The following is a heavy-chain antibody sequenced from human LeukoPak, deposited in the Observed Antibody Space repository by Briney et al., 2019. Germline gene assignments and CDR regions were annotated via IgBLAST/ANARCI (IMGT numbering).Heavy chain of an antibody. CDR3: ARVALTMVRGVDPIDP. CDR2: IYYNGNT. V-gene: IGHV4-59*08. J-gene: IGHJ5*02. D-gene: IGHD3-10*01. CDR1: GGSISSYY. Sequence: SETLSLTCTVSGGSISSYYWSWIRQPPGKGLEWIGYIYYNGNTNYNPSLKSRVTISVDTSKNQFSLKLSSVTAADTAVYYCARVALTMVRGVDPIDPWGQGTLVTVSS.